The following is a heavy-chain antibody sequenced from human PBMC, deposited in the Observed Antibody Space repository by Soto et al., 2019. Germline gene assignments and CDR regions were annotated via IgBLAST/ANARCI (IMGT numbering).Heavy chain of an antibody. CDR3: ASSGSRGPHSLYYFDY. CDR2: ISYDGSNK. V-gene: IGHV3-30-3*01. D-gene: IGHD3-10*01. CDR1: GFTFSSYA. Sequence: QVQLVESGGGVVQPGRSLRLSCAASGFTFSSYAMHWLRQAPGKGLEWVAVISYDGSNKYYADSVKGRFTISRDNSKNTLYLQMNSLRAEDTAVYYCASSGSRGPHSLYYFDYWGQGTLVTVSS. J-gene: IGHJ4*02.